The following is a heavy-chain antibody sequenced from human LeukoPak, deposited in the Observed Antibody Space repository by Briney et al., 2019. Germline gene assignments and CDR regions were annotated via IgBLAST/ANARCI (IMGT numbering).Heavy chain of an antibody. V-gene: IGHV4-34*01. Sequence: SETLSLTCAVYGGSFSENYWTWIRQPPGKGLEWIGEINHSGSTNYNPSLKSRVTISVDTSKNQFSLKLSSVTAADTAVYYCARDLAARPGYFDYWGKGTLVTVSS. D-gene: IGHD6-6*01. J-gene: IGHJ4*02. CDR2: INHSGST. CDR3: ARDLAARPGYFDY. CDR1: GGSFSENY.